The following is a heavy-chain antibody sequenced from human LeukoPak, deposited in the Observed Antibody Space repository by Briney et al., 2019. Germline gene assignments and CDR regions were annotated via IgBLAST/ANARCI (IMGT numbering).Heavy chain of an antibody. V-gene: IGHV3-64*01. CDR1: GFTFSSYA. J-gene: IGHJ4*02. CDR2: ITSDGART. D-gene: IGHD2-2*01. CDR3: ARRYCTSTSCYGNTFYFDY. Sequence: SGGSLRLSCAAPGFTFSSYAMHWVRQAPGKGLEYVSAITSDGARTYYANSVKGRFTISRDNSKNTLYLQMGGLRAEDMAVYYCARRYCTSTSCYGNTFYFDYWGQGTLVTVSS.